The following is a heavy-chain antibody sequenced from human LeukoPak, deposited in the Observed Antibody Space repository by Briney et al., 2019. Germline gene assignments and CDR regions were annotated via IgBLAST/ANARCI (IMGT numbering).Heavy chain of an antibody. CDR2: IKQDGSEK. CDR3: ARDSFIMITFGGVIASDY. J-gene: IGHJ4*02. Sequence: ETLSLTCAVYGGSFSGYYWSWVRQAPGKGLEWVANIKQDGSEKYYVDSVKGRFTISRDNAKNSLYLQMNSLRAEDTAVYYCARDSFIMITFGGVIASDYWGQGTLVTVSS. CDR1: GGSFSGYY. V-gene: IGHV3-7*01. D-gene: IGHD3-16*02.